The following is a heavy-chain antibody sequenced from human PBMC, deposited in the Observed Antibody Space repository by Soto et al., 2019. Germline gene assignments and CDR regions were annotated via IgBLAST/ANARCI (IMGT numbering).Heavy chain of an antibody. CDR3: TTVVVAAGYYYYYYMDA. J-gene: IGHJ6*03. CDR2: IKSKTDGGTT. CDR1: GFTFSNAW. V-gene: IGHV3-15*01. D-gene: IGHD2-15*01. Sequence: GGSLRLSCAASGFTFSNAWMSWVRQAPGKGLEWVGSIKSKTDGGTTDYAAPVKGRFTISRDDSKNTLYLQMNSLKAEETAVYFCTTVVVAAGYYYYYYMDAWGKETTVTVPS.